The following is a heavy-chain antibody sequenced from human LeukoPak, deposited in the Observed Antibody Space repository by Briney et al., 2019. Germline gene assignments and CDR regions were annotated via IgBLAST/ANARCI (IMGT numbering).Heavy chain of an antibody. V-gene: IGHV4-34*01. Sequence: PSETLSLTCAVYGGSFSGYYWSWIRQPPGKGLEWIGEINHSGSTNYNPSLKSRATISVDTSKNQFSLKLSSVTAAGTAVYYCARARRRFDPWGQGTLVTVFS. CDR2: INHSGST. CDR3: ARARRRFDP. CDR1: GGSFSGYY. J-gene: IGHJ5*02.